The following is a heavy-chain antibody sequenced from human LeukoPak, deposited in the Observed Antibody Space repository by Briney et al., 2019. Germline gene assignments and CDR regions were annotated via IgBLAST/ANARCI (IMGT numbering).Heavy chain of an antibody. Sequence: ASVKVSCKASGYTFTSYYMHWVRQAPGQGLEWMGITNPSGGSTSYAQKFQGRVTMTRDTSTSTVYMELSSLRSEDTAVYYCARGSAFVTTVTTAVYWGQGTLVTVSS. V-gene: IGHV1-46*01. D-gene: IGHD4-17*01. CDR3: ARGSAFVTTVTTAVY. CDR2: TNPSGGST. CDR1: GYTFTSYY. J-gene: IGHJ4*02.